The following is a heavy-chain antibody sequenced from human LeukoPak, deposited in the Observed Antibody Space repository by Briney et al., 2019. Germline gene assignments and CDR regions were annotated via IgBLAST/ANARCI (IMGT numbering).Heavy chain of an antibody. V-gene: IGHV3-21*01. J-gene: IGHJ4*02. CDR3: ARVEQWLVSYFDY. CDR1: GFTFSSYS. D-gene: IGHD6-19*01. CDR2: ISSSSSYI. Sequence: PGGSLRLSCAASGFTFSSYSMNWVRQAPGKGLEWVSSISSSSSYIYYADSVKGRFTISRDNAKNSLYLQMNSLRAEDTAVYYCARVEQWLVSYFDYWGQGTLVTVSS.